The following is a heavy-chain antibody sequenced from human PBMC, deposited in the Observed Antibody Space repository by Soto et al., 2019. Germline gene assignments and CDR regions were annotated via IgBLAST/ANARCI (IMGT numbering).Heavy chain of an antibody. CDR2: IRSKANSYAT. CDR3: TRQYSSSAIDY. V-gene: IGHV3-73*02. Sequence: EVQLVESGGGLVQPGGSLKLSCAASGFTFSGSAMHWVRQASGTGLEWVGRIRSKANSYATAYAASVKGRFTISRDDSKNTAYLQMNSLNTEDTAGYYCTRQYSSSAIDYWGQGTLVTVSS. J-gene: IGHJ4*02. CDR1: GFTFSGSA. D-gene: IGHD6-6*01.